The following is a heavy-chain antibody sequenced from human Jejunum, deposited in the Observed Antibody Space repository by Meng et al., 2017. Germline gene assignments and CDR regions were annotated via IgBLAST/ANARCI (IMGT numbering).Heavy chain of an antibody. CDR3: ARGQDRAKTGY. Sequence: QVQLQQWGAGLLKPSETLSLTCAVYGESFTNYYWNWIRQPPGKGLEWIGEVTHNEGTNYNPSLKSRVTISVDMSKNQFSLKLSSVTAEDTAVYYCARGQDRAKTGYWGQGTLVTVSS. V-gene: IGHV4-34*01. CDR2: VTHNEGT. CDR1: GESFTNYY. J-gene: IGHJ4*02. D-gene: IGHD4/OR15-4a*01.